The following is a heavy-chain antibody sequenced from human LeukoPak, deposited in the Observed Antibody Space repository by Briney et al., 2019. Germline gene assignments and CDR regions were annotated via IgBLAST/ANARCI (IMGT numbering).Heavy chain of an antibody. CDR2: IYYSGST. V-gene: IGHV4-39*07. Sequence: SETLSLTCTVSGGSISSSSYYWGWIRQPPGKGLEWIGSIYYSGSTYYNPSLKSRVTISVDTSKNQFSLKLSSVTAADTAEYYCARDKLKGGENWFDPWGQGTLVTVSS. CDR1: GGSISSSSYY. D-gene: IGHD3-16*01. CDR3: ARDKLKGGENWFDP. J-gene: IGHJ5*02.